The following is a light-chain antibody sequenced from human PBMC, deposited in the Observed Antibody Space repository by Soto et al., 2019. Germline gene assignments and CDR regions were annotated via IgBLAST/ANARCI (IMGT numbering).Light chain of an antibody. Sequence: QSVLTQPASVSGSPGQSITISCTGTSSDVGGYNYVSWYQQHPGKAPKLMIYDVSNRPSGVSNRFSGSKSGNTASLTISGLQAEDEADYYCSSYTCSISDVVFGG. V-gene: IGLV2-14*01. J-gene: IGLJ2*01. CDR2: DVS. CDR1: SSDVGGYNY. CDR3: SSYTCSISDVV.